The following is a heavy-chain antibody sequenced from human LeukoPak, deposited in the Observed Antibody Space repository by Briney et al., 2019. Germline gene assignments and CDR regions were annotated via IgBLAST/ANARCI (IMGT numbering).Heavy chain of an antibody. J-gene: IGHJ3*02. CDR2: VYRGGSI. D-gene: IGHD3-3*01. CDR3: AGYDFWSGSPFDI. V-gene: IGHV4-38-2*02. CDR1: GYSISSGYY. Sequence: SETLSLTCTVSGYSISSGYYWGWIRPPPGKGLEWIGSVYRGGSIYYNPSLKSRVTISVDTSKNQFSLKLSSVTAADTAVYYCAGYDFWSGSPFDIWGQGIMVTVSS.